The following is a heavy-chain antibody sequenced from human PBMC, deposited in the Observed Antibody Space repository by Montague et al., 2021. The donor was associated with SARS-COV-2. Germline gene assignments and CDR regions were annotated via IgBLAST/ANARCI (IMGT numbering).Heavy chain of an antibody. CDR2: FYGSGTF. J-gene: IGHJ4*02. CDR1: GDSISSYD. V-gene: IGHV4-59*01. Sequence: SETRSLTCTVSGDSISSYDWGWIRQPPGMGLEWIAYFYGSGTFDYNPSLKRRATISADRSNNQLSLRLRSVTAADTAMYYCARDLFWGTDSGTQQRRDYWGQGTLVTVSS. D-gene: IGHD3-16*01. CDR3: ARDLFWGTDSGTQQRRDY.